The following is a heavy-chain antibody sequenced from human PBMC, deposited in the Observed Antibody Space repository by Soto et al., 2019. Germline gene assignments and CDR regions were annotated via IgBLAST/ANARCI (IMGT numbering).Heavy chain of an antibody. D-gene: IGHD2-2*01. V-gene: IGHV4-30-2*01. CDR2: IYRTGNT. Sequence: SETLSLTCTVSGDSMTSGDYSWSWIRQPPGKGLEWLGYIYRTGNTHYSPSLKSRVSISQDRSKNQFSLELTSVTAADTAVYYCARGDYQYSIDYWGQGTLVTV. CDR3: ARGDYQYSIDY. CDR1: GDSMTSGDYS. J-gene: IGHJ4*02.